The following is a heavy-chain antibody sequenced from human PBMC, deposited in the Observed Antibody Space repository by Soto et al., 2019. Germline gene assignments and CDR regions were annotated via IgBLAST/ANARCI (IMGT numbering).Heavy chain of an antibody. J-gene: IGHJ5*02. Sequence: EVQLVESGGGLVQPGGSLRLSCAASGFTFSSYWMSWVRQAPGKGLEWVANIKQDGSEKYYVDSVKGRFTISRDNSENTLYLQMNSLRAEDTAVYYCAKGSIVGATKDWFDPWGQGTLVTVSS. CDR1: GFTFSSYW. CDR3: AKGSIVGATKDWFDP. CDR2: IKQDGSEK. D-gene: IGHD1-26*01. V-gene: IGHV3-7*01.